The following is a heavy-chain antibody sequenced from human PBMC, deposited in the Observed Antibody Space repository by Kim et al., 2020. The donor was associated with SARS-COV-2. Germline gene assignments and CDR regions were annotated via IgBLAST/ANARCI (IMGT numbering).Heavy chain of an antibody. CDR2: T. CDR3: ARRNYPYYFDS. D-gene: IGHD4-4*01. J-gene: IGHJ4*02. V-gene: IGHV4-39*01. Sequence: TFQNPSRESRVTISVDSSKNQFSLEVSALTAADSAVYYCARRNYPYYFDSWGQGALVTVSS.